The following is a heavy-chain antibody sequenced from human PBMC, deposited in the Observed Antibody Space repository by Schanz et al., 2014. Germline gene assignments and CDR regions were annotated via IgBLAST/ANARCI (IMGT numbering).Heavy chain of an antibody. CDR1: GYTFTDYG. V-gene: IGHV1-8*02. CDR2: MNPDSGNT. J-gene: IGHJ4*02. Sequence: QVQLVQSEAEVKKPGSSVKVSCKASGYTFTDYGVIWVRQAPGQGLEWMGWMNPDSGNTGYAQKFQGRVTMTRNTSMSTAYIELHILTSEDTAVYYCARGRTFDYWGQGTLVTVSS. CDR3: ARGRTFDY.